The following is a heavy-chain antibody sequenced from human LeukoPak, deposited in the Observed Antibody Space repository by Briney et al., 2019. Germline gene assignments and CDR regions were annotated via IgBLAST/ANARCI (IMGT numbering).Heavy chain of an antibody. V-gene: IGHV3-33*01. CDR3: ASMTTMTLDDAFDI. Sequence: GGSLRLSCAASGFTFSNYGMHWVRQAPGKGLEWVALIWYDGSNKFYADSVKGRFTISRDNSKNTLYLQMNSLRAEDTAVYYCASMTTMTLDDAFDIWGQGTMVTVSS. J-gene: IGHJ3*02. CDR1: GFTFSNYG. D-gene: IGHD4-17*01. CDR2: IWYDGSNK.